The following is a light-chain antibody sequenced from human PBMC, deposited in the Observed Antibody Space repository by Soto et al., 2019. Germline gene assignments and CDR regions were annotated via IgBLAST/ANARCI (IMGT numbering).Light chain of an antibody. CDR2: EVS. V-gene: IGLV2-14*01. CDR3: SSYTSSGTYV. Sequence: QSALTQPASVSGSPGQSITISCTGTSSDVGGYNYVSWSQQHPGKAPQLMIYEVSNRPSGVSNRFSGSKSGNTASLTISGLQAEDEADYYCSSYTSSGTYVFGTGTRSPS. J-gene: IGLJ1*01. CDR1: SSDVGGYNY.